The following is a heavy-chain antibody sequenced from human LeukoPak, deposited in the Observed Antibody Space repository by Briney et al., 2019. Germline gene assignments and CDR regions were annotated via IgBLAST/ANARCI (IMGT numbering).Heavy chain of an antibody. CDR2: MNPNSGNT. CDR3: ARAGKYSYGSFDI. D-gene: IGHD5-18*01. Sequence: GASVKVSCKASGYTFTSYDINWVRQATGQGLEWMGWMNPNSGNTGHAQKFQGRVTITRNTSISTAYMELSSLRSEDTAVYYCARAGKYSYGSFDIWGQGTMVTVSS. J-gene: IGHJ3*02. CDR1: GYTFTSYD. V-gene: IGHV1-8*03.